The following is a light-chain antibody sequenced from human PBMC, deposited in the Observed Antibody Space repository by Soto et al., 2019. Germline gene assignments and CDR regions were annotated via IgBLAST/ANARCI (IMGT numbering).Light chain of an antibody. Sequence: IVLTQSPGTLSLSPGERATLSCRASQSVSSSDLAWYQQKPGQAPRLLIYSASSRATGIPDRFSGSGSGTDFTLTISGLQSEDFAVYYCQQYNNWPPYTFGQGTKLEIK. V-gene: IGKV3-20*01. J-gene: IGKJ2*01. CDR3: QQYNNWPPYT. CDR2: SAS. CDR1: QSVSSSD.